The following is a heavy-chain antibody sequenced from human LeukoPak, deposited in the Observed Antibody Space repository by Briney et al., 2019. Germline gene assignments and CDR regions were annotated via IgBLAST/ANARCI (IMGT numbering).Heavy chain of an antibody. D-gene: IGHD1-26*01. Sequence: GGSLRLSCAASGSTFSSYSMNWVRQAPGKGLEWVSYISSSSSTIYYADSVKGRFTISRDNAKKSLYLQMNSLRAEDTAVYYCAREVGAYYFDYWGQGTLVTVSS. CDR3: AREVGAYYFDY. CDR1: GSTFSSYS. J-gene: IGHJ4*02. V-gene: IGHV3-48*01. CDR2: ISSSSSTI.